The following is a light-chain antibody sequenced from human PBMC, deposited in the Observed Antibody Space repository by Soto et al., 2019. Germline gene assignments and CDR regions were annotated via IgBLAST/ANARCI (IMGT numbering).Light chain of an antibody. Sequence: QSALTQPASVSGSPGQSITISCTGTSSDIGGYNFVSWYQQHPGNAPNLIIYDVASRPSGVSDRFSGSKSGNAASLTISGLQAEDEALYYCNSYTTSGAIVFCGGTKLTVL. CDR2: DVA. CDR3: NSYTTSGAIV. CDR1: SSDIGGYNF. J-gene: IGLJ3*02. V-gene: IGLV2-14*03.